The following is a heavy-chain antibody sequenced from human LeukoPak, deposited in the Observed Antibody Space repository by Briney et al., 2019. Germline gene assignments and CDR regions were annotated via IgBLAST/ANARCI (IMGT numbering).Heavy chain of an antibody. J-gene: IGHJ4*02. D-gene: IGHD6-13*01. CDR2: IIPIFGTA. Sequence: ASVKVSCKASGGTFSSYAISWVRQAPGQGLEWMGGIIPIFGTANYAQKFQGRVTITADESTSTAYMELSRLRSEDTAVYYCARASDMHSSSWYYFDYWGQGTLVTVSS. CDR3: ARASDMHSSSWYYFDY. V-gene: IGHV1-69*01. CDR1: GGTFSSYA.